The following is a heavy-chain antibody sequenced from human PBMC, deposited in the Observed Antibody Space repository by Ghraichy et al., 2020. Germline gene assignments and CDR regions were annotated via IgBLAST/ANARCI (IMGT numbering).Heavy chain of an antibody. CDR3: AKAWGNCSGGTCPSYNWFDP. Sequence: GGSLRLSCAASGLTFSGYVMNWVRQAPGKGLEWVSSISANGGNTYYADSVKGRFTVSRDNSKNTLYLQMNSVRAEDTVVYYCAKAWGNCSGGTCPSYNWFDPWGQGTLVTVSS. V-gene: IGHV3-23*01. J-gene: IGHJ5*02. D-gene: IGHD2-15*01. CDR1: GLTFSGYV. CDR2: ISANGGNT.